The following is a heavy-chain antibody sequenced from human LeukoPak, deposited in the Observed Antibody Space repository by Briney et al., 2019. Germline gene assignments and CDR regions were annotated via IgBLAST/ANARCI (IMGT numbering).Heavy chain of an antibody. CDR1: GFTFSSYG. Sequence: GGSLRLSCAASGFTFSSYGMHWVRQAPGKGPDRVAVICYDGSNKYYADSVNGPFTISRDNSKNTLNLQITSLRAEDTAVYYCATLGQGSDYWGQGTLVTVSS. J-gene: IGHJ4*02. CDR2: ICYDGSNK. V-gene: IGHV3-33*03. CDR3: ATLGQGSDY.